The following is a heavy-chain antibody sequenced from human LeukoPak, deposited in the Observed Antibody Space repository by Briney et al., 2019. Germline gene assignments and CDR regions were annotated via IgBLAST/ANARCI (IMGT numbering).Heavy chain of an antibody. J-gene: IGHJ3*02. CDR3: ANSISVAGTYAFNI. CDR1: GFTFSTYW. Sequence: GGSLRLSCAASGFTFSTYWMHWVRQAPGKGLLWVSFINNDGSTTSYADSVRGRFTISRDNAKNTLYLQMNSPRAEDTAVYYCANSISVAGTYAFNIWGQGTMVTVSS. V-gene: IGHV3-74*01. CDR2: INNDGSTT. D-gene: IGHD6-19*01.